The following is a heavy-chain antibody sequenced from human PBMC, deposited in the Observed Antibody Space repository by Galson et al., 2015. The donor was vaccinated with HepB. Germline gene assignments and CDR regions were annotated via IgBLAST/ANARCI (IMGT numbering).Heavy chain of an antibody. J-gene: IGHJ6*02. CDR2: IDSDGSGT. Sequence: SLRLACAASGYTFRSYWMYWVRQAPGKGLGWVSRIDSDGSGTNYADSVKGRFAISRDNAKNTLYLEMNSLRVEDTAIYYCVRGMGCSGGTCYLFEYGMDVWGRGTTVTVSS. D-gene: IGHD2-15*01. CDR3: VRGMGCSGGTCYLFEYGMDV. V-gene: IGHV3-74*01. CDR1: GYTFRSYW.